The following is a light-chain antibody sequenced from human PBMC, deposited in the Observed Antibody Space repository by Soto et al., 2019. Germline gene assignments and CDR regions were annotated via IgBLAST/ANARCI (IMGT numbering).Light chain of an antibody. V-gene: IGLV2-11*01. J-gene: IGLJ1*01. CDR2: DVN. CDR3: GSYAGRYTYV. Sequence: QSALTQPRSVSGSPGQSVAISCTGTSSDVGGYNYVSWYQQHPGKAPKVMIFDVNKRPSGVPDRFSGSKSGNTASLTISGLQAEDEADYYCGSYAGRYTYVFGTGTKVTVL. CDR1: SSDVGGYNY.